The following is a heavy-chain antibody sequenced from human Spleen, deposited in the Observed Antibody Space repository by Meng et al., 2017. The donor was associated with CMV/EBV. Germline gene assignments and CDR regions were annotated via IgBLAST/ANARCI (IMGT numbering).Heavy chain of an antibody. J-gene: IGHJ4*02. CDR1: GFTFSSYG. V-gene: IGHV3-30*02. Sequence: GESLKISCAASGFTFSSYGMHWVRQAPGKGLEWVAFIRYDGSNKYYADSVKGRFTISRDNSKNTLYLQMNSLRAEDTGVYYCAREDVILGAKNLDHWGQGTLVTVSS. CDR2: IRYDGSNK. D-gene: IGHD1-26*01. CDR3: AREDVILGAKNLDH.